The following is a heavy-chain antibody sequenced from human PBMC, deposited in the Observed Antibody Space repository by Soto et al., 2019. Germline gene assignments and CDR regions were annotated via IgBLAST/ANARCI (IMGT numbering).Heavy chain of an antibody. CDR3: FDP. D-gene: IGHD3-10*01. V-gene: IGHV3-21*01. CDR2: ISRSRRYI. Sequence: PGGSLRLACAASGFTFSSFSMNWVRQATGKGLEWGSSISRSRRYIYYADSVKGRFTISRDNAKNSMTAADTAVYYWATTIVRWFDPWRQGTLDTVSS. CDR1: GFTFSSFS. J-gene: IGHJ5*02.